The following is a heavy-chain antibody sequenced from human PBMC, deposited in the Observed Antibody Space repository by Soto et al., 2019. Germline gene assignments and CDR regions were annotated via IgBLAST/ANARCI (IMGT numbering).Heavy chain of an antibody. V-gene: IGHV3-23*01. J-gene: IGHJ6*02. CDR1: GFTFSSYA. CDR3: AKCSPGYYYYYGMDV. CDR2: ISGSGGST. D-gene: IGHD3-10*02. Sequence: PGGSLRISCAASGFTFSSYAMSWVRQAPGKGLEWVSAISGSGGSTYYADYVKGRFTISRDNSKNTLYLQMNSLRAEDMAVYYCAKCSPGYYYYYGMDVWGQGTTVTVSS.